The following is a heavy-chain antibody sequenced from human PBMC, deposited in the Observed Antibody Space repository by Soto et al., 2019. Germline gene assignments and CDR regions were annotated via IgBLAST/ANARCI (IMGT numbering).Heavy chain of an antibody. D-gene: IGHD3-22*01. V-gene: IGHV4-30-4*01. CDR3: ARVPQWLWAAFAI. CDR1: GGSISSGDYY. J-gene: IGHJ3*02. CDR2: IYYSGST. Sequence: PSETLSLTCTVSGGSISSGDYYWSWIRQPPGKGLEWIGYIYYSGSTYYNPSLKSRVTISVDTSKNQFSLKLSSVTAADTAVYYCARVPQWLWAAFAIWGQGTMVTVSS.